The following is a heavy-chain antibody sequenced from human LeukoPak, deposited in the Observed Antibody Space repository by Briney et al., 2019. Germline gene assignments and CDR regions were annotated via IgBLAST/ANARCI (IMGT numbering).Heavy chain of an antibody. CDR1: GYTLTDYD. Sequence: ASVKVSCKASGYTLTDYDINWVRQATGQGLEWMGWMNPNSGYKGYAQKFQGRVTMTRNTSISTAYMELSSLRSEDTATYYCAREFNNSGSGFDPWGQGTLVTVSS. D-gene: IGHD1-1*01. V-gene: IGHV1-8*01. CDR3: AREFNNSGSGFDP. J-gene: IGHJ5*02. CDR2: MNPNSGYK.